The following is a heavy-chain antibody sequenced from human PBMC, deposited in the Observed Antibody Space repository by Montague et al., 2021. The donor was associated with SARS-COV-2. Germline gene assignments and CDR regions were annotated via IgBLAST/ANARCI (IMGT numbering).Heavy chain of an antibody. V-gene: IGHV4-34*01. Sequence: SETLSLTCAVHGTSFSGYYWNWICQPPGKGLEWIGEINHGGSTKYSPYLKSRLTISADTSTNQFSLKLTSVAAADTAVYYCARLRDGVVPSPVLGVGPYYSYYYMDIWGRGTTVTVSS. CDR3: ARLRDGVVPSPVLGVGPYYSYYYMDI. CDR1: GTSFSGYY. CDR2: INHGGST. D-gene: IGHD3-10*01. J-gene: IGHJ6*03.